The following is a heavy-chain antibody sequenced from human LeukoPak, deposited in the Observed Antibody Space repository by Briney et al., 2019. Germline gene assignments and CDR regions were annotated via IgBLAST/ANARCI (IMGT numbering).Heavy chain of an antibody. Sequence: QPGGSLRLSCAASGFTFSSYSMNWVRQAPGKGLEWVSAISGSGGSTYYADSVKGRFTISRDNSKNTLYLQMNSLRAEDTAVYCCASSGIVLLWFGSAPSGMDVWGQGTTVTVSS. V-gene: IGHV3-23*01. CDR2: ISGSGGST. CDR1: GFTFSSYS. D-gene: IGHD3-10*01. CDR3: ASSGIVLLWFGSAPSGMDV. J-gene: IGHJ6*02.